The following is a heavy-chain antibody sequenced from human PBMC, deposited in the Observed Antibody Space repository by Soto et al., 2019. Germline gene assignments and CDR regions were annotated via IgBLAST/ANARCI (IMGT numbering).Heavy chain of an antibody. CDR2: IIPILGIA. V-gene: IGHV1-69*02. J-gene: IGHJ6*02. D-gene: IGHD2-2*02. Sequence: QVQLVQSGAEVKKPGSSVKVSCKASGGTFSSYTISWVRQAPGQGLEWMGRIIPILGIANYAQKFQGRVTXXAXKXXSTAYMELSSLRSEDTAVYYCAGCSSTSCYNGMDVWGQGTTVTVSS. CDR3: AGCSSTSCYNGMDV. CDR1: GGTFSSYT.